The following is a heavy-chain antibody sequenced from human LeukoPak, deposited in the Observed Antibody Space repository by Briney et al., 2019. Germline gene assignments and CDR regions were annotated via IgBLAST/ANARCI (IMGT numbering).Heavy chain of an antibody. J-gene: IGHJ6*02. CDR3: ARTTLGYCSSTSCPPEPYYYGMDV. V-gene: IGHV1-2*02. Sequence: GASVKVSYKASGYTFTRYYMHWVRQAPGQGLEWMGWINPNSGGTNYAQKFQGRVTMTRDTSISTAYMELSRLRSDDTAVYYCARTTLGYCSSTSCPPEPYYYGMDVWGQGTTVTVSS. D-gene: IGHD2-2*03. CDR1: GYTFTRYY. CDR2: INPNSGGT.